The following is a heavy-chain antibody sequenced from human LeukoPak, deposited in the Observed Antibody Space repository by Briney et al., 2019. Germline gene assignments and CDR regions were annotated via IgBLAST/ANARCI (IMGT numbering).Heavy chain of an antibody. CDR3: ARGNYGGHFDY. D-gene: IGHD4-23*01. Sequence: KASETLSLTCTVSGGSISSYYWSWIRQPPGKGLEWIGYIYYSGSTNYNPSLKSRVTISVDTSKNQFSLKLSSVTAADTAVYYCARGNYGGHFDYWGQGTLVTVSS. CDR1: GGSISSYY. J-gene: IGHJ4*02. V-gene: IGHV4-59*12. CDR2: IYYSGST.